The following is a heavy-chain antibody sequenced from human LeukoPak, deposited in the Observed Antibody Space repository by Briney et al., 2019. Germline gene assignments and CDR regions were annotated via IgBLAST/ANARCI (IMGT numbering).Heavy chain of an antibody. D-gene: IGHD6-6*01. CDR3: ARLRQLGSWFDP. CDR2: IYPGDSDT. Sequence: GESLQISCKGSGYSFTSYWIGWVRQMPGXXXXXMGIIYPGDSDTRYSPSFQGQVTISADKSISTAYLQWSSLKASDTAMYYCARLRQLGSWFDPWGQGTLVTVSS. CDR1: GYSFTSYW. J-gene: IGHJ5*02. V-gene: IGHV5-51*01.